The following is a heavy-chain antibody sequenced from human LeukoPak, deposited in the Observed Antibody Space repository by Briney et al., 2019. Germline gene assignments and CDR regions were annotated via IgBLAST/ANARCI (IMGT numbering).Heavy chain of an antibody. CDR1: GGTFSSYA. V-gene: IGHV5-51*01. Sequence: KVSCKASGGTFSSYAISWVRQAPGQGLEWMGIIYPGDSDTRYSPSFQGQVTISADKSISTAYLQWSSLKASDTAIYYCARVDIVVVGFDYWGQGTLVTVSS. D-gene: IGHD2-15*01. J-gene: IGHJ4*02. CDR3: ARVDIVVVGFDY. CDR2: IYPGDSDT.